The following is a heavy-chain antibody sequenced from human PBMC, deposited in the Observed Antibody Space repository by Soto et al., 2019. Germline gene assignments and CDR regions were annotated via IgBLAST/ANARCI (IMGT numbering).Heavy chain of an antibody. V-gene: IGHV4-39*01. CDR2: IYYSGST. CDR1: GASTRSRTYS. D-gene: IGHD5-12*01. Sequence: ETLSHTLTVSGASTRSRTYSWGWVRQPPGKGLEWIGSIYYSGSTYYNPSLKSRVTISVDTSKNQFSLKLSSVTAADTAVYYCARLHSGYDYYDYWGQGTLVTVSS. CDR3: ARLHSGYDYYDY. J-gene: IGHJ4*02.